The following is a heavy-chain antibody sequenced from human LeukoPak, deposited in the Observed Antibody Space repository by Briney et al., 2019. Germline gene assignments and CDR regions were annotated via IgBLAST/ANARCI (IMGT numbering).Heavy chain of an antibody. D-gene: IGHD6-13*01. Sequence: GGSLRLSCAASGFTFSSYWMHWVRQAPGKGLEWVSSISSSSSYIYYADSVKGRFTISRDNAKNSLYLQMNSLRAEDTAVYYCARNSAGKSGYYFDYWGQGTLVTVSS. CDR3: ARNSAGKSGYYFDY. J-gene: IGHJ4*02. CDR1: GFTFSSYW. V-gene: IGHV3-21*01. CDR2: ISSSSSYI.